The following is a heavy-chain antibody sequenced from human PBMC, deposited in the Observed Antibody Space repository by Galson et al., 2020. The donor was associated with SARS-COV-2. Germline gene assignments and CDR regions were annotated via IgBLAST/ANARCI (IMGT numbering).Heavy chain of an antibody. V-gene: IGHV4-59*01. Sequence: SQTLSLTCTVSGGSISSYYWSWIRQPPGKGLEWIGYIYYSGSTNYNPSLKSRVTISVDTSKNQFSLKLSSVTAADTAVYYCARPAQTYYDFWSGYYNAPHFDYWGQGTLVTVSS. J-gene: IGHJ4*02. CDR3: ARPAQTYYDFWSGYYNAPHFDY. D-gene: IGHD3-3*01. CDR2: IYYSGST. CDR1: GGSISSYY.